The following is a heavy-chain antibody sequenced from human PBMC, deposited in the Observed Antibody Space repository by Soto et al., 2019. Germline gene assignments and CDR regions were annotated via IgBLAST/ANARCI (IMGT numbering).Heavy chain of an antibody. Sequence: PSETLSLTCTVSVGSISSYDWSWIRQPPGKGLEWIGYIYYSGSTNHNPSLKSRVTISVDTSKNQFSLKLSSVTAADTAVYYCPRSYYDFWSGSYTGSYCYGMEVWGQGTTVTLSS. CDR2: IYYSGST. J-gene: IGHJ6*02. CDR1: VGSISSYD. CDR3: PRSYYDFWSGSYTGSYCYGMEV. V-gene: IGHV4-59*01. D-gene: IGHD3-3*01.